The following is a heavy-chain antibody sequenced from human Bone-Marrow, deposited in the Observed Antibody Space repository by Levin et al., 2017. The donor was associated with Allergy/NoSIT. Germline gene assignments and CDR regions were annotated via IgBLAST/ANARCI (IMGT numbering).Heavy chain of an antibody. Sequence: LSLTCAATGFTFSDSNMNWVRQAPGKGLEWVSSISSSSNYIYYADSVRGRFTLSRDNAKNSLYLQMNSLRAEDTAVYYCVRTIQNFDASWSGYSFKGLGLGFDSWGQGTLVTVSS. D-gene: IGHD3-3*01. J-gene: IGHJ4*02. CDR1: GFTFSDSN. CDR2: ISSSSNYI. V-gene: IGHV3-21*01. CDR3: VRTIQNFDASWSGYSFKGLGLGFDS.